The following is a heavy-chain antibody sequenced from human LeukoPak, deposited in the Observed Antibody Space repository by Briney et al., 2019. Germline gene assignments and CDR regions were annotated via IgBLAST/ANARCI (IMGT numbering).Heavy chain of an antibody. V-gene: IGHV1-69*04. Sequence: ASVKVSCKASGYTFTSYGISWVRQAPGQGLEWMGRIIPILGIANYAQKFQGRVTITADKSTSTAYMELSSLRSEDTAVCYCATSRIPTWELFVDAFDIWGQGTMVTVSS. CDR1: GYTFTSYG. J-gene: IGHJ3*02. CDR3: ATSRIPTWELFVDAFDI. D-gene: IGHD1-26*01. CDR2: IIPILGIA.